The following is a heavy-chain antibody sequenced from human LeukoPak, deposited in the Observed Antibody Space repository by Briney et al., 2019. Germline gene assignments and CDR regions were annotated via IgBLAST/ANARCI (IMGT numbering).Heavy chain of an antibody. V-gene: IGHV1-2*02. CDR3: ARESKYSSSSGATEDY. CDR1: GYTFTGYY. J-gene: IGHJ4*02. CDR2: INPNSGGT. Sequence: ASVKVSCKASGYTFTGYYMHWVRQAPGQGLEWMGWINPNSGGTNYAQKFQGRVTMTRDTSISTAYMELSRLRSDDTAVYYCARESKYSSSSGATEDYWGQGTLVTVSS. D-gene: IGHD6-6*01.